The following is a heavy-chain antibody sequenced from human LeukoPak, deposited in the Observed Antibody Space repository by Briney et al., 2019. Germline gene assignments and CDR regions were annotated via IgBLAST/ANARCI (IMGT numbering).Heavy chain of an antibody. CDR3: ARIQGNGDHRDY. D-gene: IGHD4-17*01. CDR1: GYTFTGYY. J-gene: IGHJ4*02. CDR2: ISPDSGGT. Sequence: GASVKVSCKASGYTFTGYYIHWVRQAPGQGLEWMGWISPDSGGTNYAQKFQGRVTMTRDTSISTAYMELRTLTSDDTAVYYCARIQGNGDHRDYWGQGTLVTVSS. V-gene: IGHV1-2*02.